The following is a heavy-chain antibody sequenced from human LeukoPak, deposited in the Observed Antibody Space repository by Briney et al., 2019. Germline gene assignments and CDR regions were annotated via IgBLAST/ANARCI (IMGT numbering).Heavy chain of an antibody. Sequence: ASVMVSCKDSGYTFTSYGICWVRPAPGQGLERMEWISDYNGNTNYAQKLQGRVTMTTDTSTSIAYMEMRSLRSDDTAVYYCARLSRGASWTHLDYWGQGTLVTVSS. D-gene: IGHD2-2*01. J-gene: IGHJ4*02. CDR1: GYTFTSYG. CDR3: ARLSRGASWTHLDY. CDR2: ISDYNGNT. V-gene: IGHV1-18*01.